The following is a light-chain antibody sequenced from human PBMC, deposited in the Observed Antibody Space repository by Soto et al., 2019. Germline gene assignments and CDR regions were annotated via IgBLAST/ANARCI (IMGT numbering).Light chain of an antibody. CDR3: PQYNTWLWT. CDR1: QSVNAN. Sequence: EVVMTQSPATLSVSPGERATLSCRASQSVNANLAWYQQKPGQAPRLLIHGASNRATGIPARLSGSGFGTEFILTISSLQSEDFAVYYCPQYNTWLWTFGQGTKVEI. CDR2: GAS. V-gene: IGKV3-15*01. J-gene: IGKJ1*01.